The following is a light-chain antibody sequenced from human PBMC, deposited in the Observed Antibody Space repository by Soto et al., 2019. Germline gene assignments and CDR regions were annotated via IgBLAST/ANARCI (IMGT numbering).Light chain of an antibody. V-gene: IGKV3-20*01. CDR2: ATS. CDR1: QSVSRTY. CDR3: QQYGRSGT. Sequence: EIVLTQSPGTLSLSPCDRATLSCRASQSVSRTYLAWYQQKPVQAPRLLIYATSSRATGIPDRFSGSGSGTDFTLTISRLEPEDFAVYYCQQYGRSGTFGQGTKVDIK. J-gene: IGKJ1*01.